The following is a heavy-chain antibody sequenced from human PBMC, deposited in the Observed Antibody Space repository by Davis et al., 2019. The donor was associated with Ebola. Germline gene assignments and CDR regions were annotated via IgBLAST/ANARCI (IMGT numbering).Heavy chain of an antibody. CDR1: GFTFDDYA. V-gene: IGHV3-9*01. CDR3: AKDMGHGSGLFYYYGMDV. J-gene: IGHJ6*04. CDR2: ISWNSGSI. D-gene: IGHD3-10*01. Sequence: SLKISCAASGFTFDDYAMHWVRQAPGKGLEWVSGISWNSGSIGYADSVKGRFTISRDNAKNSLYLQMNSLRAEDTALYYCAKDMGHGSGLFYYYGMDVWGKGTTVTVSS.